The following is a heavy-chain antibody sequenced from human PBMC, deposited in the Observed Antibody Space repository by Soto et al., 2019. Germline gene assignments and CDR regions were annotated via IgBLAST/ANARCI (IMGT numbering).Heavy chain of an antibody. D-gene: IGHD6-19*01. CDR1: GLIFSDYH. Sequence: EVQLVESGGGLVQPGGSLRLSCAASGLIFSDYHMDWVRQAPGKGLEWVGRIRRKANSYTTEYAASVKGRFTISRDDSKNSLYLHMNSLKAEDTAVYYCAMLGGWSGGSSDMAVWGQGTTVTVSS. V-gene: IGHV3-72*01. CDR2: IRRKANSYTT. J-gene: IGHJ6*02. CDR3: AMLGGWSGGSSDMAV.